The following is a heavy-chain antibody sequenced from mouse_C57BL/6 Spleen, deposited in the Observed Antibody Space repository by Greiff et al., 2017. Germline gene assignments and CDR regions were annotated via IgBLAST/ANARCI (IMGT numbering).Heavy chain of an antibody. D-gene: IGHD1-1*01. J-gene: IGHJ1*03. CDR3: ARSIFITTVVGYFDV. CDR1: GYTFTDYN. Sequence: VQLQQPGAELVRPGASVKMSCKASGYTFTDYNMHWVKQSHGKSLEWIGYINPNNGGTSYNQKFKGKATLTVNKSSSTAYMELRSLTSEDSAVYYCARSIFITTVVGYFDVWGTGTTVTVSS. V-gene: IGHV1-22*01. CDR2: INPNNGGT.